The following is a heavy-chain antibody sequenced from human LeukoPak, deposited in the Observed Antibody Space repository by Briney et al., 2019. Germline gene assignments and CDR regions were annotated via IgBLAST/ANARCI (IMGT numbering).Heavy chain of an antibody. V-gene: IGHV3-48*01. CDR1: GFTFSSYS. CDR3: AREGRYFDWLSLDY. Sequence: GRSLRLSCAASGFTFSSYSMNWVRQAPGKGLEWVSYISSSSSTIYYADSVKGRFTISRDNAKNSLYLQMNSLRAEDTAVYYCAREGRYFDWLSLDYWGQGTLVTVSS. D-gene: IGHD3-9*01. J-gene: IGHJ4*02. CDR2: ISSSSSTI.